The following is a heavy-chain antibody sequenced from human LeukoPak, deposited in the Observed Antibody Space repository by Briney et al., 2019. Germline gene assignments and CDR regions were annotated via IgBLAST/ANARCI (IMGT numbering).Heavy chain of an antibody. D-gene: IGHD5-24*01. J-gene: IGHJ4*02. CDR2: ISRSSNYI. CDR1: GFTSSSYS. Sequence: GGSLRLSCAASGFTSSSYSMNWVRQAPGKGLEWVSSISRSSNYIYYADSVKGRFTISRDSAKNSLYLQINSLRAEDTSVYYCARGENNYGYYYFDYWGQGTLVTVSS. CDR3: ARGENNYGYYYFDY. V-gene: IGHV3-21*01.